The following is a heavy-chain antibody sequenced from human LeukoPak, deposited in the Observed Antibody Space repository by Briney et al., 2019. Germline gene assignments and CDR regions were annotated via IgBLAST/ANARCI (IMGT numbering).Heavy chain of an antibody. CDR1: GGSISSGGYY. D-gene: IGHD6-13*01. J-gene: IGHJ4*02. V-gene: IGHV4-30-2*01. Sequence: SETLSLTCTVSGGSISSGGYYWSWIRQPPGKGLEWIGYIYHSGSTYYNPSLKSRVTISVDTSKNQFSLKLSSVTAADTAVYYCARAGIAAAGTDFDYWGQGTLVTVSS. CDR3: ARAGIAAAGTDFDY. CDR2: IYHSGST.